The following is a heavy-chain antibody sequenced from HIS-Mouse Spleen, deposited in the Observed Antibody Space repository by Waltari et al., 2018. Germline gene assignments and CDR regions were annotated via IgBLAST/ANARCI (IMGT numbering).Heavy chain of an antibody. CDR3: ARHPEIAAAVGAFDI. D-gene: IGHD6-13*01. CDR2: IIPILGIA. Sequence: QVQLVQSGAEVKKPGSSVKVSCKASEGTFSSYAISWGRQALGQGLEWMGRIIPILGIANYAQKFQGRVTITADKSTSTAYMELSSLRSEDTAVYYCARHPEIAAAVGAFDIWGQGTMVTVSS. CDR1: EGTFSSYA. J-gene: IGHJ3*02. V-gene: IGHV1-69*04.